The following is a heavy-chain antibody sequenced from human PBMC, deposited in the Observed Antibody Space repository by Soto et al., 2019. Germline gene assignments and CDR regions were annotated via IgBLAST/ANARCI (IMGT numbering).Heavy chain of an antibody. J-gene: IGHJ4*02. Sequence: GESLXISCKGSGYSFTSYCISWVRQMPGKGLEWMGRIDPSDSYTNYSPSFQGHVTISADKSISTAYLQWSSLKASDTAMYYCARWGWLTPYCGGDCYSGDYWGQGTLVTVSS. D-gene: IGHD2-21*02. V-gene: IGHV5-10-1*01. CDR3: ARWGWLTPYCGGDCYSGDY. CDR1: GYSFTSYC. CDR2: IDPSDSYT.